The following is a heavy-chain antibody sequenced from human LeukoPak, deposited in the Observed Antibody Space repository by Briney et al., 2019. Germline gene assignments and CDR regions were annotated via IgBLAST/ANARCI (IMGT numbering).Heavy chain of an antibody. CDR1: GGSFSGYY. CDR3: ARSIAARRHYYYYYMDV. Sequence: SETLSLTCAVYGGSFSGYYWSWIRQPPGKGLEWIGEINHSGSTNYNPSLKSRVTISVDTSKNQFSLKLSSVTAADTAVYYCARSIAARRHYYYYYMDVWGKGTTVTVSS. J-gene: IGHJ6*03. V-gene: IGHV4-34*01. CDR2: INHSGST. D-gene: IGHD6-6*01.